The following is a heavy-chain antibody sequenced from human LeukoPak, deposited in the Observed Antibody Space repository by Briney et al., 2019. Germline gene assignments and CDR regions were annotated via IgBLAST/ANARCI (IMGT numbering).Heavy chain of an antibody. V-gene: IGHV3-66*01. CDR1: GFTVSSNY. D-gene: IGHD1-14*01. CDR3: ASRYEGASYFYYGMDV. Sequence: GGSLRLSCAASGFTVSSNYMSWVRQAPGKGLEWVSVIYSGCSTYYADSVKGRFTISRDSSKNTLYLQMNSLRAEDTAVYYCASRYEGASYFYYGMDVWGQGTTVTVSS. J-gene: IGHJ6*02. CDR2: IYSGCST.